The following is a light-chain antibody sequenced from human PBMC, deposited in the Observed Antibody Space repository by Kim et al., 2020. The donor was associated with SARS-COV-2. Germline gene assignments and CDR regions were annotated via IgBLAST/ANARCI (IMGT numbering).Light chain of an antibody. CDR1: QSISSW. V-gene: IGKV1-5*03. CDR3: QQYNSYPMYT. J-gene: IGKJ2*01. CDR2: KAS. Sequence: DIQMTQSPSTLSASVGDRVTITCRASQSISSWLAWYQQKPGKAPKLLIYKASSLESGVPSRFSGSGSGTEFTLTISSLQPDDFATYYCQQYNSYPMYTFGQGPKLEI.